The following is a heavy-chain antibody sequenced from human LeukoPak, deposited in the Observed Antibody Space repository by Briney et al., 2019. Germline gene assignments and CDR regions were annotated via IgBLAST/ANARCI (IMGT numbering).Heavy chain of an antibody. Sequence: SETLSLTCTVSGGSFNTYYWSWIRQPPGKGLEWIGYIYYSGSTNYNPSFKSRVTISVDTSKNQFSLKLSSVTAADTAVYYCARIDYSNYYYGMDVWGQGTTVTVSS. V-gene: IGHV4-59*01. CDR2: IYYSGST. CDR1: GGSFNTYY. CDR3: ARIDYSNYYYGMDV. J-gene: IGHJ6*02. D-gene: IGHD4-11*01.